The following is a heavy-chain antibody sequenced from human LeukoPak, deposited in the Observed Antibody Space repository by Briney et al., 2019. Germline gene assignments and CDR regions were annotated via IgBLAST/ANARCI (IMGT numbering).Heavy chain of an antibody. J-gene: IGHJ2*01. V-gene: IGHV1-2*02. D-gene: IGHD3-3*01. CDR1: GYTFTGYY. CDR2: INPNSGGT. Sequence: GASVKVSCKASGYTFTGYYMHWVRQAPGQGLEWMGWINPNSGGTNYAQKFQGRVTMTRDTSISTAYMELSRLRSDDTAVYYCARSDRAAGLLFGGDYWYFDLWGRGTLVTVSS. CDR3: ARSDRAAGLLFGGDYWYFDL.